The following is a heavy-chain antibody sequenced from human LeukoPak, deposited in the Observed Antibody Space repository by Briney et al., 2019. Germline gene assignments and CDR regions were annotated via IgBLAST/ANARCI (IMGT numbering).Heavy chain of an antibody. D-gene: IGHD4-17*01. Sequence: ASVKVSCKVSGGTFSSFTITWVRQATGQGLEWMGGIIPIFGSTNYAQKFQGRVTNTADDSTSTAYMELTSLTSDDTAVYYCARGHGVGDYVPYTDWGQGTLVIVSS. V-gene: IGHV1-69*13. CDR1: GGTFSSFT. CDR2: IIPIFGST. CDR3: ARGHGVGDYVPYTD. J-gene: IGHJ4*02.